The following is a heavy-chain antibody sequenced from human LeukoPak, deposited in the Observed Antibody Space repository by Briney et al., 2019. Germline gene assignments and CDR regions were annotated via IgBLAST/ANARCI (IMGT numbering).Heavy chain of an antibody. Sequence: SETLSLTCAVSGYSISSGYYWGWIRQPPGKGLEWIGSIYHSGSTYYNPSLKSRVTISVDTSKNQFSLKLSSVTAADTAVYYRARSIVGATFPLGYWGQGALLTVS. CDR2: IYHSGST. J-gene: IGHJ4*02. D-gene: IGHD1-26*01. CDR1: GYSISSGYY. CDR3: ARSIVGATFPLGY. V-gene: IGHV4-38-2*01.